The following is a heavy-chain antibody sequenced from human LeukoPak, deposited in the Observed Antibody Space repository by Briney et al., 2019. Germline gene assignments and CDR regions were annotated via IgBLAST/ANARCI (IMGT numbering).Heavy chain of an antibody. CDR1: GFSISTYY. V-gene: IGHV4-4*07. CDR3: ARDVGKAY. J-gene: IGHJ4*02. D-gene: IGHD4-23*01. CDR2: IHSSGNT. Sequence: SETLSLTCTVSGFSISTYYWSWFRQPAGKGLEWIGRIHSSGNTNYNPSLQSRVSLSIDTSQNQFSLRLTSLTAADTAVYFCARDVGKAYWGQGLLAIVSS.